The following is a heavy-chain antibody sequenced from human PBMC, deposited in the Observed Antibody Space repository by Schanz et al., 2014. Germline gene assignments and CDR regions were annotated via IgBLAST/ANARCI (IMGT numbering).Heavy chain of an antibody. J-gene: IGHJ5*02. Sequence: EVQLVQSGGGLVQPGGSLRLSCAASGFTFSSHWMHWVRQAPGKGLEWVSAISGSGGSTYYADSVKGRFTISRDNAKNSLFLQMNSLRAEDTAVYYCARAGYDADNWFDPWGQGTLVNVSS. V-gene: IGHV3-74*01. D-gene: IGHD2-2*01. CDR1: GFTFSSHW. CDR3: ARAGYDADNWFDP. CDR2: ISGSGGST.